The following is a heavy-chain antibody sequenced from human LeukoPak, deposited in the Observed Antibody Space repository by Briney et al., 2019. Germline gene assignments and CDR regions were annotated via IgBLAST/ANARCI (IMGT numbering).Heavy chain of an antibody. CDR1: GGSISSGGYY. CDR2: IYYSGST. CDR3: ARNNGGNSDFDY. V-gene: IGHV4-31*03. J-gene: IGHJ4*02. Sequence: SQTLSLTCTVSGGSISSGGYYWSWIRQHPGKGLEWIGYIYYSGSTYYNPSLKSRVTISVDTSKNQFSLKLSSVTAADTAVYYCARNNGGNSDFDYWGQGTLVTVPS. D-gene: IGHD4-23*01.